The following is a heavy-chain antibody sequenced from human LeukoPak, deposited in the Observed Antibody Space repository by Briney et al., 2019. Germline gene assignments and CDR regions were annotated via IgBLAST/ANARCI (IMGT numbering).Heavy chain of an antibody. Sequence: GGSLRLSCAASGFTFSSYAMHWVRQAPGKGLEGVAVISYDGSNKYYADSVKGRFTISRDNSKNTLYLQMNSLRAEDTAVYYCRGANCSGGSCPMWFDPWGQGTLVTVSS. V-gene: IGHV3-30-3*01. CDR1: GFTFSSYA. CDR3: RGANCSGGSCPMWFDP. D-gene: IGHD2-15*01. CDR2: ISYDGSNK. J-gene: IGHJ5*02.